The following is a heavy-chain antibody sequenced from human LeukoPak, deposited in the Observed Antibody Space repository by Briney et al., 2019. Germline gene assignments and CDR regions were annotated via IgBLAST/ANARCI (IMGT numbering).Heavy chain of an antibody. D-gene: IGHD6-6*01. CDR3: ARVRVAARRGRYYYYYMDV. CDR1: GGSISSSSYY. CDR2: IYYSGST. Sequence: PSETLSLTCTVSGGSISSSSYYWGWIRQPPGKGLEWIGSIYYSGSTYYNPSLKSRVTISVDTSKNQFSLKLSSVTAADTAVYYCARVRVAARRGRYYYYYMDVWGKGTTVTVSS. J-gene: IGHJ6*03. V-gene: IGHV4-39*07.